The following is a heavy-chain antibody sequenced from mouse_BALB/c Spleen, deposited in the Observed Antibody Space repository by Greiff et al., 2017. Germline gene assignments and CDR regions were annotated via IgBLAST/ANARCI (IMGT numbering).Heavy chain of an antibody. J-gene: IGHJ1*01. CDR2: ISSGGSYT. CDR3: TSSMITKYFDV. D-gene: IGHD2-4*01. CDR1: GFTFSSYT. Sequence: DVMLVESGGGLVKPGGSLKLSCAASGFTFSSYTMSWVRQTPEKRLEWVATISSGGSYTYYPDSVKGRFTISRDNAKNTLYLQMSSLKSEDTAMYYCTSSMITKYFDVWGAGTTVTVSS. V-gene: IGHV5-6-4*01.